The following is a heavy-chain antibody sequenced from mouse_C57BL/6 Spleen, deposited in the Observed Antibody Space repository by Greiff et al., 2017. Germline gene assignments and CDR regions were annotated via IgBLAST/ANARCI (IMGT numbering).Heavy chain of an antibody. CDR1: GYTFTSYW. Sequence: QVQLKQPGAELVKPGASVKLSCKASGYTFTSYWMHWVKQRPGQGLEWIGMIHPNSGSTNYNEKFKSKATLTVDKSSSTAYMQLSSLTSEDSAVYYCAREVATVEYYFDYWGQGTTLTVSS. J-gene: IGHJ2*01. V-gene: IGHV1-64*01. CDR2: IHPNSGST. CDR3: AREVATVEYYFDY. D-gene: IGHD1-1*01.